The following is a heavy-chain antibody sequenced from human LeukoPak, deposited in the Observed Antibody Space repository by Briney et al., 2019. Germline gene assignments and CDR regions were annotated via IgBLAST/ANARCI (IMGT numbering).Heavy chain of an antibody. CDR1: GFTFSSYW. CDR3: AGGGGYLADY. D-gene: IGHD3-22*01. V-gene: IGHV3-7*01. Sequence: GGSLRLSCTASGFTFSSYWMNWVRQVPGKELEWVAIIKSDGTEEHYLDSVKGRFTISRDNANNLLFLQMNNLRAEDTAVYYCAGGGGYLADYWGQGTLVTVSS. J-gene: IGHJ4*02. CDR2: IKSDGTEE.